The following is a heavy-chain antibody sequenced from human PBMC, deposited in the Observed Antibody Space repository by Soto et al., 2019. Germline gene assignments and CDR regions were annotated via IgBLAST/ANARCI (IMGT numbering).Heavy chain of an antibody. J-gene: IGHJ3*02. D-gene: IGHD3-22*01. CDR2: ISYDGSKK. CDR1: GFTFSSYG. CDR3: AKGPYYYDSSGYFPGAFDI. Sequence: PGGSLRLSCAASGFTFSSYGMHWVRQAPGKGLEWVAVISYDGSKKYYADSVKGRFTISRDNSKNTLYLQMNSLRAEDTAVYYCAKGPYYYDSSGYFPGAFDIWGQGTMVTVSS. V-gene: IGHV3-30*18.